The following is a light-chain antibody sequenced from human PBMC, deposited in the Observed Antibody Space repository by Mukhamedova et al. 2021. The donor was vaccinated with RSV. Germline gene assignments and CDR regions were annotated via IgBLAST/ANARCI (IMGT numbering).Light chain of an antibody. J-gene: IGLJ3*02. CDR2: DVS. V-gene: IGLV2-23*02. CDR3: CSYAGGAIFL. CDR1: SNDVGSYNF. Sequence: CTGTSNDVGSYNFVSWYQQHPGKAPQLMIYDVSKRPSAVSNRFSGSKSGNTASLTISGLQAEDEADYYCCSYAGGAIFLFGGGTK.